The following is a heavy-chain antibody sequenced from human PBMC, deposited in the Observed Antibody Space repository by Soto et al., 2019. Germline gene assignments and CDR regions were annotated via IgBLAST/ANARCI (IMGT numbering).Heavy chain of an antibody. CDR3: ARDKDRQQLGGNYYYILDV. Sequence: QVQLMQSGAEVKKPGSSVKVSCKASGGTFSTSPISWVRQAPGEGLEWVGGIMPVFATPDYAQKFQGRVTISADESTTTAYLELTSLTTDDSAVYYCARDKDRQQLGGNYYYILDVWGQGTAITVSS. CDR1: GGTFSTSP. D-gene: IGHD3-3*02. CDR2: IMPVFATP. J-gene: IGHJ6*02. V-gene: IGHV1-69*12.